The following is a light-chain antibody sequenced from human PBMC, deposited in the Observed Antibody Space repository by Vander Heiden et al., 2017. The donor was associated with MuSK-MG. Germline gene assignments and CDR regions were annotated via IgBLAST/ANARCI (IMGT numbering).Light chain of an antibody. CDR3: QQSDSTPYT. V-gene: IGKV1-39*01. CDR1: QSISSY. Sequence: DIQMTQSPSSLSASVGDRVTITCRASQSISSYLNWYQHKPGKAPKLLIYAASSLQSGVPSRFSGSGSGTDFTLTISRLQPEHFATYYCQQSDSTPYTFGQGTKLEIK. J-gene: IGKJ2*01. CDR2: AAS.